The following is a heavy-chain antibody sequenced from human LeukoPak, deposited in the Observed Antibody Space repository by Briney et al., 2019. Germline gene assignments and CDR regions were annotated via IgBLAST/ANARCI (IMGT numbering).Heavy chain of an antibody. CDR1: GYTFTSYD. V-gene: IGHV1-8*03. Sequence: ASVKVSCKASGYTFTSYDINWVRQAPGQGLEWMGRMNPNSGNTVYAQKFQDRVTITRNTSISTAYMELSSLRSEDTAVYYCARYELSGLYYWGQGTLVTVSS. CDR2: MNPNSGNT. J-gene: IGHJ4*02. D-gene: IGHD3-16*02. CDR3: ARYELSGLYY.